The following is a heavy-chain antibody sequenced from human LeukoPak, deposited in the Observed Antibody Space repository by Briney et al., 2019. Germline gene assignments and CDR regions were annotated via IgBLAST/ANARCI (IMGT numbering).Heavy chain of an antibody. V-gene: IGHV3-74*01. J-gene: IGHJ4*02. Sequence: PGGSLRLSCAASGFTFSSYWMHWVRQAPGKGLVWVSRINSDGSSTSYADSVKGRFTISRDNAKNTLYLQMNSLRAEDTAVYYCARNCGSYRKIDYWGQGTLVTVSS. D-gene: IGHD1-26*01. CDR3: ARNCGSYRKIDY. CDR2: INSDGSST. CDR1: GFTFSSYW.